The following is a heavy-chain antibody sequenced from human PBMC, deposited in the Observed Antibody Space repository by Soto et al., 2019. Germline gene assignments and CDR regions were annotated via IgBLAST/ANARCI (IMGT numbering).Heavy chain of an antibody. CDR1: GYTFTSYG. CDR2: ISAYNGNT. CDR3: SRAWSSSSWENWFDP. D-gene: IGHD6-6*01. Sequence: QVQLVQSGSEVKKPGASVKVSCKASGYTFTSYGIRWVRQAPGKGLEWLGWISAYNGNTNYAQKLQGRVTMTTDTSTSTAYMELRSLRSDDTAVYYCSRAWSSSSWENWFDPWGQGTLVTVSS. V-gene: IGHV1-18*01. J-gene: IGHJ5*02.